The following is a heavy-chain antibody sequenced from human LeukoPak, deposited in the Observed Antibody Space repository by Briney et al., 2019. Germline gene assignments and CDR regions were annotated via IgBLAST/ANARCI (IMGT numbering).Heavy chain of an antibody. V-gene: IGHV4-61*01. CDR3: ARGGYYDSSGLEKFDY. CDR2: IYYSGST. J-gene: IGHJ4*02. D-gene: IGHD3-22*01. CDR1: SGSISSSNYY. Sequence: SETLSLTCTVSSGSISSSNYYGSRIRQPPGKGLEWIGYIYYSGSTNYNPSLKSRVTISVDTSKNQFSLKLSSVTAADTAVYYCARGGYYDSSGLEKFDYWGQGTLVTVSS.